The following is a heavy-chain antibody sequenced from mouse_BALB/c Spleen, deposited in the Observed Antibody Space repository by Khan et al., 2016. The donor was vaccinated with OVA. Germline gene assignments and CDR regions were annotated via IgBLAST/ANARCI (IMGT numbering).Heavy chain of an antibody. D-gene: IGHD2-3*01. Sequence: QVQLQQSGPGLVAPSQSLSITCTVSGFSLTSYGIHWVRQPPGKGLAWLVVIWSDGRTNYNSVLKSRLSIRKDNSKSQVFLKMNSLQTDDTAIYYCARWFDGYSSLYAMDYWGQGTSVTVSS. CDR2: IWSDGRT. V-gene: IGHV2-6*02. CDR3: ARWFDGYSSLYAMDY. CDR1: GFSLTSYG. J-gene: IGHJ4*01.